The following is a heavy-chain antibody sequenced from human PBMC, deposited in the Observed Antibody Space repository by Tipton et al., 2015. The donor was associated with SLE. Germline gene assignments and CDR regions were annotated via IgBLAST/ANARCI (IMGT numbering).Heavy chain of an antibody. CDR1: GSSISSSSYY. Sequence: TLSLTCTVTGSSISSSSYYWGWIRQPPGKGLEWIGEINHSGSTKYNPSLKSRVTISVDTSKKQFSLNLSSVTAADTVVYYCARLIAARLTFDYWGQATLVTVSS. D-gene: IGHD6-6*01. CDR2: INHSGST. CDR3: ARLIAARLTFDY. V-gene: IGHV4-39*07. J-gene: IGHJ4*02.